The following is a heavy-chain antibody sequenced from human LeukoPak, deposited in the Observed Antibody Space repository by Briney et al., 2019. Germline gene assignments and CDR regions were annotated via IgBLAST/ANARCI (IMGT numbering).Heavy chain of an antibody. CDR3: ARGGWFDP. J-gene: IGHJ5*02. CDR1: GGSFSGYY. Sequence: PSETLSLTCAVYGGSFSGYYWSWIRQPPGKGLEWTGEINHSGSTNYNPSLKSRVTISVDTSKNQFSLKLSSVTAADTAVYYCARGGWFDPWGQGTLVTVSS. V-gene: IGHV4-34*01. CDR2: INHSGST.